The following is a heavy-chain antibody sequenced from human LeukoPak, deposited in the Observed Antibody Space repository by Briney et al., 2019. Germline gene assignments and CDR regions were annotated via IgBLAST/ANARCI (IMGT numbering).Heavy chain of an antibody. CDR2: IYHSGST. CDR3: ARELTMVRGVINY. Sequence: SETLSLTCAVSGGSISSSNWWSWIRQPPGKGLEWIGEIYHSGSTNYNPSLKSRVTISVDKSKTQFSLKLSSVTAADTAVYYCARELTMVRGVINYWGQGTLVTVSS. V-gene: IGHV4-4*02. J-gene: IGHJ4*02. D-gene: IGHD3-10*01. CDR1: GGSISSSNW.